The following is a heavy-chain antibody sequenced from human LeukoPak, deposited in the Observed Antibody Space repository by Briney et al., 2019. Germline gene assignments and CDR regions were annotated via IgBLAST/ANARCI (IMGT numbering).Heavy chain of an antibody. V-gene: IGHV1-18*04. J-gene: IGHJ4*02. CDR3: ARHKLAYCGGDCYSDY. CDR2: INPNSGDT. CDR1: GYTFTASY. D-gene: IGHD2-21*02. Sequence: ASVMLSCKTSGYTFTASYIYWVRQAPGQGLEWMGRINPNSGDTDYAQKLQGRVTMTTDTSTSTAYMELRSLRSDDTAVYYCARHKLAYCGGDCYSDYWGQGTLVTVSS.